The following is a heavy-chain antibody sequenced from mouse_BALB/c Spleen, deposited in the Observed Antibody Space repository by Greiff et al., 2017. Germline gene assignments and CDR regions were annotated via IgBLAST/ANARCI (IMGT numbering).Heavy chain of an antibody. Sequence: VQLQQPGAELVKPGASVKLSCKASGYTFTSYWMHWVKQRPGQGLEWIGEINPSNGRTNYNEKFKSKATLTVDKSSSTAYMQLSSLTSEDSAVYYCAVTGGYWGQGTTLTVSS. CDR1: GYTFTSYW. CDR2: INPSNGRT. D-gene: IGHD4-1*01. CDR3: AVTGGY. V-gene: IGHV1S81*02. J-gene: IGHJ2*01.